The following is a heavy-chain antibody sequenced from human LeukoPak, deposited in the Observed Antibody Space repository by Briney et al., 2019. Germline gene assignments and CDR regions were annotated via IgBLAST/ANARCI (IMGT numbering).Heavy chain of an antibody. CDR3: AKDLRGYGDYDY. V-gene: IGHV3-23*01. CDR1: GFTFSSYA. J-gene: IGHJ4*02. CDR2: ISGNGVGT. D-gene: IGHD4-17*01. Sequence: GGSLRLSCAASGFTFSSYAMSWVRQAPGKGLEWVSAISGNGVGTYYADSVKGRFTISRDNSKNTPYLQMNSLRAEDTAVYYCAKDLRGYGDYDYWGQGTPVTVPS.